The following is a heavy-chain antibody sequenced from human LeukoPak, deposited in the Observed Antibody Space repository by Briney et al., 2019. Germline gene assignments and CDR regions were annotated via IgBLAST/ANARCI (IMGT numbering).Heavy chain of an antibody. CDR1: GRAFSGYH. J-gene: IGHJ4*02. CDR3: ARDPTTVVSVPYYFDD. Sequence: SETLSLTCAVYGRAFSGYHWNWIRQAPEKGLEWIGEINDRGITNYNPSLKSRVTISVDLSKKQFSLQLKSVTAADTAVYYCARDPTTVVSVPYYFDDWGQGTLVTVSS. D-gene: IGHD4-23*01. V-gene: IGHV4-34*01. CDR2: INDRGIT.